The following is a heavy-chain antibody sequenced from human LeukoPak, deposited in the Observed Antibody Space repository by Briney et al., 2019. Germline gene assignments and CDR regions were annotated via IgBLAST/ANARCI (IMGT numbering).Heavy chain of an antibody. CDR3: AKEGGIVGATTEGSFQH. D-gene: IGHD1-26*01. V-gene: IGHV1-8*01. J-gene: IGHJ1*01. Sequence: ASVKVSCKASGYTFTSYDFNWLRQATGQGPEWMGWMNPNSGATGYAQKFQGRVTMTRSASINTAYMELTNLRAEDTALYYCAKEGGIVGATTEGSFQHWGQGTLVTVSS. CDR2: MNPNSGAT. CDR1: GYTFTSYD.